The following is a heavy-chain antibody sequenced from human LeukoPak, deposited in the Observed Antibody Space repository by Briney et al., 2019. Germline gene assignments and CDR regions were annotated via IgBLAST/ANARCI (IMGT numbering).Heavy chain of an antibody. J-gene: IGHJ4*02. CDR3: AKGPYGSGSKYFDY. Sequence: GGSLRLSCAASGFTFDDYAMHWVRQAPEKGLEWVSGISWNSGSIGYADSVKGRFTISRDNAKNSLYLQMNSLRAEDTALYYCAKGPYGSGSKYFDYWGQGTLVTVSS. CDR1: GFTFDDYA. D-gene: IGHD3-10*01. CDR2: ISWNSGSI. V-gene: IGHV3-9*01.